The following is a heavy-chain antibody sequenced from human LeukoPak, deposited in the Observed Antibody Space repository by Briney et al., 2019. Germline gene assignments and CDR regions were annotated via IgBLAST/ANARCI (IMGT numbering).Heavy chain of an antibody. D-gene: IGHD3-3*01. Sequence: RASVKVSCKASGYTFTSYGITWVRQAPGQGLEWMGWISTYKGNTNYAQKLQGRVTMTTDTSTSTAYMELRSLRSDDTAVYYCARADRDFWSRFNDYWGQGTLVTVSS. J-gene: IGHJ4*02. CDR2: ISTYKGNT. V-gene: IGHV1-18*01. CDR3: ARADRDFWSRFNDY. CDR1: GYTFTSYG.